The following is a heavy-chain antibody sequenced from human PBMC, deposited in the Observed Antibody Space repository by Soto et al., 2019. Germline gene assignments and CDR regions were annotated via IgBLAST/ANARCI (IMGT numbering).Heavy chain of an antibody. J-gene: IGHJ3*01. CDR3: VRGDRGGFDL. Sequence: EVQLVESEGGLVQRGGSLRLSCAASGFTFNYYWMHWVRQAPGQGLVWVSHIHSDGSKKTYADSVKGRFTISRDNAKNTLYLQMNSLRAEDTAVYYCVRGDRGGFDLWGQGTAVTVSS. CDR1: GFTFNYYW. V-gene: IGHV3-74*01. D-gene: IGHD2-21*02. CDR2: IHSDGSKK.